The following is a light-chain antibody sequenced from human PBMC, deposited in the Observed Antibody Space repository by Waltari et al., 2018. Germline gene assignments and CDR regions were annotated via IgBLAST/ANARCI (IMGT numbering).Light chain of an antibody. CDR1: QSVLHTNNKNY. V-gene: IGKV4-1*01. CDR3: QQYYSAPNT. J-gene: IGKJ2*01. CDR2: WAS. Sequence: DIVMTQSPASLAVSLGERATINCKSSQSVLHTNNKNYLAWYQQKPGHPPKLLIYWASTRESGVPDRFSGSGSGTDFTLAISSLQAEDVAVYYCQQYYSAPNTFGQGTNVEIK.